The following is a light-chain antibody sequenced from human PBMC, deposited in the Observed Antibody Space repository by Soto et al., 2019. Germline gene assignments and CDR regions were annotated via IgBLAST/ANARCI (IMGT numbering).Light chain of an antibody. CDR1: SSDVGGYNY. CDR3: SSYTSSSPYV. Sequence: QSALTQPASVSGSPGQSITISCTGTSSDVGGYNYVSWYQQHPGKAPKLMIYDVSNRPSGVSNRFSGSKSGNTASLTISGLQAEDEADYYCSSYTSSSPYVFGTGTKLTGL. V-gene: IGLV2-14*01. J-gene: IGLJ1*01. CDR2: DVS.